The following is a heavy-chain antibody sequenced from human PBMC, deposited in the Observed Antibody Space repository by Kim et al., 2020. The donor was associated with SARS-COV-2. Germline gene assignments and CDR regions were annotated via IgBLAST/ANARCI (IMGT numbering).Heavy chain of an antibody. V-gene: IGHV3-21*01. Sequence: YIYYADSVKGRFTISRDNAKSSVFLQMNSLRAEDTAVYYCARDAYLDGFDYWGQGTLVTVSS. CDR3: ARDAYLDGFDY. CDR2: YI. J-gene: IGHJ4*02. D-gene: IGHD2-2*01.